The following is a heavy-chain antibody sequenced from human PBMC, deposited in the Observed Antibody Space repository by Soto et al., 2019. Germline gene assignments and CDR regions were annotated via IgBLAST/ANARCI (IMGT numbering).Heavy chain of an antibody. CDR3: ARVLYATWSSFDY. D-gene: IGHD1-26*01. Sequence: EVQLVESGGGLEQPGGSLRPSCTASGFTFSSYEMTWVRQAPGKGLEWISYITSGGTTYYADSAKGRFTISRDNAKNSLYLHLNSLTAEDTAIYYCARVLYATWSSFDYWGQGTLVTVSS. J-gene: IGHJ4*02. V-gene: IGHV3-48*03. CDR2: ITSGGTT. CDR1: GFTFSSYE.